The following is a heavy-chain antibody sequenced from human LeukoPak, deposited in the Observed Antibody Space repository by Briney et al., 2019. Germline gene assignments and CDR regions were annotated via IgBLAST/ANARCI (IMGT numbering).Heavy chain of an antibody. Sequence: SETLSLTCTVSGGSISSYYWSWIRQPPGKGLEWIGYIYHSGTTNYNPSLKSRVTLSVDTSKSQFSLKLSSVTAADTAIYYCARNIVGPRQVDYWGQGTLVTVSS. CDR3: ARNIVGPRQVDY. D-gene: IGHD1-26*01. V-gene: IGHV4-59*01. CDR2: IYHSGTT. J-gene: IGHJ4*02. CDR1: GGSISSYY.